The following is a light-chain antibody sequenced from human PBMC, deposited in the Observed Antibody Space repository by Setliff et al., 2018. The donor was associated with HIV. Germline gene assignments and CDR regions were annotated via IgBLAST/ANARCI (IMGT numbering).Light chain of an antibody. Sequence: QSVLTQPASVSGSPGQSITISCTGTSDDIGYYNYVSWYQQHPGKAPKILIYDVGNRPSGISDRFSGSKSGNTASLTISGLQAEDEADYYCSSYKFGSTPVFGAGTKVTVL. J-gene: IGLJ1*01. V-gene: IGLV2-14*03. CDR1: SDDIGYYNY. CDR2: DVG. CDR3: SSYKFGSTPV.